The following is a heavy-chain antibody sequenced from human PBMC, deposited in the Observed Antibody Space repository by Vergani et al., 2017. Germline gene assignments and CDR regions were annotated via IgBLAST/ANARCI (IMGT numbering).Heavy chain of an antibody. V-gene: IGHV5-10-1*01. CDR2: IDPSDSYT. CDR1: GYTFTSYW. J-gene: IGHJ6*02. D-gene: IGHD6-19*01. CDR3: ARQVAVAGKWWGPYYYYGMDD. Sequence: EVQLVQSGAEVKKPGASLRISCKGSGYTFTSYWISWVRQLPGKGLEWMGRIDPSDSYTNYSPSFQGHVTISADKSISTAYLQWSSLKASDTAIDYCARQVAVAGKWWGPYYYYGMDDWGQGTTVTVSS.